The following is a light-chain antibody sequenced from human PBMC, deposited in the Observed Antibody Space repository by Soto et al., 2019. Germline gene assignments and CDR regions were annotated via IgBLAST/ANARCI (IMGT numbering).Light chain of an antibody. CDR2: EVS. J-gene: IGLJ3*02. CDR1: SSDVGGYNY. CDR3: NSYAGSNDGV. Sequence: QSALTQPPSASGSPGQSVTISCTGTSSDVGGYNYVSWYQQHPGKAPKLMIYEVSERPSGVPDRFSGSKSGNTASLTVSGLQAEDEADYYCNSYAGSNDGVFGGGTKVTVL. V-gene: IGLV2-8*01.